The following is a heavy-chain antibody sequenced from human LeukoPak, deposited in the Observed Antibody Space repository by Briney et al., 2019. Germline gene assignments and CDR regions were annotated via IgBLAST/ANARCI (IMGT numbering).Heavy chain of an antibody. CDR3: ARGSGSYTGAADH. V-gene: IGHV4-34*01. D-gene: IGHD6-19*01. CDR2: MNHRGDS. CDR1: GMSFTGHY. J-gene: IGHJ5*02. Sequence: SETLSLTWAVHGMSFTGHYWSWIHQPPGKGLEWIGEMNHRGDSYFNPSFKSRVTISLDTSRKQFSLNLTSVTAADTAFYFCARGSGSYTGAADHWGQGTLVTVSS.